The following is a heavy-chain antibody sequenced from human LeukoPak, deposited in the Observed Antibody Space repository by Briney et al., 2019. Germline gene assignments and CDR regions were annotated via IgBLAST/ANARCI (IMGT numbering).Heavy chain of an antibody. V-gene: IGHV3-48*02. J-gene: IGHJ5*02. D-gene: IGHD6-13*01. Sequence: GGSLRLSCVVSGITFSGYSMIWVRQAPGKGLEWLSFMTTSGNTIFYAESVKDRFTISRDNAKKSLYLQMNSLRDEDTAVYYCVKDQGYSSSWYWFDPWGQGTLVTVSS. CDR2: MTTSGNTI. CDR1: GITFSGYS. CDR3: VKDQGYSSSWYWFDP.